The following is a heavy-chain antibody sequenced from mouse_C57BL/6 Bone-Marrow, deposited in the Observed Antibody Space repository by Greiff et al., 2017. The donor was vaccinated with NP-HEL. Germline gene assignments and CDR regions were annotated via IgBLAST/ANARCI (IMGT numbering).Heavy chain of an antibody. Sequence: EVKLQESGEGLVKPGGSLKLSCAASGFTFSSYAMSWVRQTPEKRLEWVAYISSGGDYIYYADTVKGRFTISRDNARNTLYLQMSSLKSEDTAMYYCTRARHYYGSSLDYWGQGTTLTVSS. D-gene: IGHD1-1*01. CDR3: TRARHYYGSSLDY. V-gene: IGHV5-9-1*02. CDR1: GFTFSSYA. CDR2: ISSGGDYI. J-gene: IGHJ2*01.